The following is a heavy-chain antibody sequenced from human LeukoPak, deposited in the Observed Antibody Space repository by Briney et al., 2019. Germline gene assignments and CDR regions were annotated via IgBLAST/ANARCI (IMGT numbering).Heavy chain of an antibody. CDR3: ARDDAVDGGYLDY. CDR2: IRGSGDRT. J-gene: IGHJ4*02. D-gene: IGHD6-19*01. V-gene: IGHV3-23*01. CDR1: GFSFPNFA. Sequence: PGGSLRLSCVASGFSFPNFAMTWVRQAPGERLEWVSAIRGSGDRTSYADSLKGRFTISGDKSKNTLYLQMNNLRAEDTAVYYCARDDAVDGGYLDYWGQGALVTVSS.